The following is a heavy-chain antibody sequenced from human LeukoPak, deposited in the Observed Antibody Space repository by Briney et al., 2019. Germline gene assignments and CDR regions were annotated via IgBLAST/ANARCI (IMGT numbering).Heavy chain of an antibody. CDR1: GDSMSNYY. D-gene: IGHD2-2*01. CDR2: IYTSGST. J-gene: IGHJ3*01. CDR3: ATDCTSTSCRSGSAFDP. V-gene: IGHV4-4*07. Sequence: PSETLSLTCTVTGDSMSNYYWSWIRQPAGKGLEWIGRIYTSGSTIYNPSLESRVTISVDTSNKQFSLKLSSVTAADTAVYYCATDCTSTSCRSGSAFDPWGQGTMVTVSS.